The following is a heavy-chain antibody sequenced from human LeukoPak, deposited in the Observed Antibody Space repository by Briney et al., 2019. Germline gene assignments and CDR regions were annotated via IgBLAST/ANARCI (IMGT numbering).Heavy chain of an antibody. CDR1: GFTLSSYW. Sequence: GGSLRLSCAASGFTLSSYWMSWVRQAPGKGLEWVANIKQDGSEKYYVDSVKGRFTISRDNGKNSLYLQMNSLRAEDTAVYYCAKATGYLLWGQGTLVTVSS. J-gene: IGHJ4*02. CDR3: AKATGYLL. CDR2: IKQDGSEK. V-gene: IGHV3-7*03. D-gene: IGHD1-14*01.